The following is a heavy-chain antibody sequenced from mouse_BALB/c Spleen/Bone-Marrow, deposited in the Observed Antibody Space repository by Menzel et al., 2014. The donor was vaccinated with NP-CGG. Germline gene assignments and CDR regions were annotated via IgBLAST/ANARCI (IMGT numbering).Heavy chain of an antibody. CDR3: ARTAYYAMDH. Sequence: EVMLVESGGGLVQPGGSLNLSCAASGFDFSRYWMSWARQAPGKGQEWIGEINPGSSTINYTPSLKDKFIISRDNAKNTLYLQMSKVRSEDTALYYCARTAYYAMDHWGQGTSVTVSS. J-gene: IGHJ4*01. CDR2: INPGSSTI. CDR1: GFDFSRYW. V-gene: IGHV4-2*02.